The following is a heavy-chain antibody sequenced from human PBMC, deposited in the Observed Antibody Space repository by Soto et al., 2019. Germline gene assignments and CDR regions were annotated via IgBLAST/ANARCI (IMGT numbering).Heavy chain of an antibody. CDR2: VYYSGST. D-gene: IGHD5-12*01. Sequence: QVQLQESGPGLVKPSETLSLSCSVSGDSISRGSYFWSWIRQPPGKGLEWIGYVYYSGSTNYNPSLKSRFTMSVDRSKNQISLKLISVTAADTAVYYCAREMASMTWYFDIWGRGAPVTVSS. J-gene: IGHJ2*01. CDR3: AREMASMTWYFDI. CDR1: GDSISRGSYF. V-gene: IGHV4-61*01.